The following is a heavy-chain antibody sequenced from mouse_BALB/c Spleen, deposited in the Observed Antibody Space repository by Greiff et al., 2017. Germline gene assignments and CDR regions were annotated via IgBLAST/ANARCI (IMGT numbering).Heavy chain of an antibody. V-gene: IGHV5-6-5*01. J-gene: IGHJ1*01. CDR1: GFTFSSYA. D-gene: IGHD2-2*01. CDR3: PRGQGYGYDGAFYFDV. CDR2: ISSGGST. Sequence: EVQLVESGGGLVKPGGSLKLSCAASGFTFSSYAMPWVRQTPEKRLEWVASISSGGSTYYPDGVKGRFTIPRDNARNSRYLQMSSLRSEDTAMYYCPRGQGYGYDGAFYFDVWGAGTTVTVSS.